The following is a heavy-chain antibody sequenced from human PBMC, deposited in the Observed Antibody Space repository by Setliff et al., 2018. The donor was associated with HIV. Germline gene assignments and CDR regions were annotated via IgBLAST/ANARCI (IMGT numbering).Heavy chain of an antibody. J-gene: IGHJ3*02. CDR3: ARVALSVTRTSRRASDI. D-gene: IGHD1-7*01. Sequence: PSETLSLTCTVSGGSTSSSSNYWGWIRQAPGKGLEWIGNMHYSGTTYYNPSLKSRVMMTAEPSKNQCSLSLRSVIAADTAVDYCARVALSVTRTSRRASDIWGQGTMVTVSS. CDR2: MHYSGTT. CDR1: GGSTSSSSNY. V-gene: IGHV4-39*07.